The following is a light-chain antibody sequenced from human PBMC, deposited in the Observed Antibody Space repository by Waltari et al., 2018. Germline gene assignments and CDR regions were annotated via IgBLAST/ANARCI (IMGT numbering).Light chain of an antibody. V-gene: IGLV3-19*01. CDR1: SLRRYY. CDR3: LSRDTSSTRL. CDR2: GQD. J-gene: IGLJ2*01. Sequence: SSALTQDPAVSVAFGQPVRITCQGDSLRRYYASWYQQRPGQAPILVLYGQDNRPSGIPDRFSGSTSGNTASLTITGAQAEDEADYYCLSRDTSSTRLFGGGTRLTV.